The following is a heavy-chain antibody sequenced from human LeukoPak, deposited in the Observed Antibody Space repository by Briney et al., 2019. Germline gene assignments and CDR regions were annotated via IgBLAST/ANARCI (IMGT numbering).Heavy chain of an antibody. J-gene: IGHJ6*03. Sequence: SETLSLTCTVSGGSISSGVYYWSWIRQPAGKGLEWIGRIYTSGSTNYNPSLKSQVTISVDTSKNQFSLKLSSVTAADTAVYYCARGPHYGDGNYFFHMDVWGKGTTVTISS. D-gene: IGHD4-17*01. CDR3: ARGPHYGDGNYFFHMDV. CDR2: IYTSGST. V-gene: IGHV4-61*02. CDR1: GGSISSGVYY.